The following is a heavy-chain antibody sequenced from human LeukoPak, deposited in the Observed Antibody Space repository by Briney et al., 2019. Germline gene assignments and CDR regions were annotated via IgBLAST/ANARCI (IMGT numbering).Heavy chain of an antibody. Sequence: GGSLRLSCAGSGFTFSSYAMSWVRQAPGQGLEWVSTISGSGISTYYADSAKGRFTISRDNSKNTLYLQMNSLRAEDTAVYYCAKEMVRGAIIDWGQGTLVTVSS. CDR1: GFTFSSYA. CDR3: AKEMVRGAIID. D-gene: IGHD3-10*01. V-gene: IGHV3-23*01. CDR2: ISGSGIST. J-gene: IGHJ4*02.